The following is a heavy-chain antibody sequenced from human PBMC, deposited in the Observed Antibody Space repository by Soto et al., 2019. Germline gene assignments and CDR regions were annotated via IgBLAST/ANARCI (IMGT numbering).Heavy chain of an antibody. CDR3: ARLDRIAAAGKIDY. J-gene: IGHJ4*02. V-gene: IGHV4-39*01. CDR2: IYYSGST. Sequence: SETLSLTCTVSGGSISSSSYYWGWIRQPPGKGLEWIGSIYYSGSTYYNPSLKSRVTISVDTSKNQFSLKLSSVTAADTAVYYCARLDRIAAAGKIDYWGKGTLVTVP. CDR1: GGSISSSSYY. D-gene: IGHD6-13*01.